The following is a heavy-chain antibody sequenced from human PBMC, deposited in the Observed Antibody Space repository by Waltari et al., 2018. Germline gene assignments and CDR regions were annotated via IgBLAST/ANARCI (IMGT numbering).Heavy chain of an antibody. CDR3: ARLYDFWSGYSDY. CDR2: IRSNGGST. CDR1: GFTFSSYA. Sequence: EVQLVESGGGLVQPGGSLRLSCAASGFTFSSYAMHWVRQAPGKGLEYVSAIRSNGGSTYYADSVKGRFTISRDNSKNTLYLQMGSLRAEDMAVYYCARLYDFWSGYSDYWGQGTLVTVSS. V-gene: IGHV3-64*07. J-gene: IGHJ4*02. D-gene: IGHD3-3*01.